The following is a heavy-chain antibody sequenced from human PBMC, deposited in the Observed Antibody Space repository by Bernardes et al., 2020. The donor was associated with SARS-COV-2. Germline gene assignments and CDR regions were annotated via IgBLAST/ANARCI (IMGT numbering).Heavy chain of an antibody. V-gene: IGHV4-34*01. CDR3: ARDYDSSVGEYYFDY. CDR2: INHRGST. D-gene: IGHD3-22*01. J-gene: IGHJ4*02. Sequence: SETLSLTCAVYGGSFSGYYWSWIRQPPGKGLEWIGEINHRGSTNYNPSLKSRVTISVDTSKKQFSLKLSSVTAADTAVYYCARDYDSSVGEYYFDYWGQGSLVTVSS. CDR1: GGSFSGYY.